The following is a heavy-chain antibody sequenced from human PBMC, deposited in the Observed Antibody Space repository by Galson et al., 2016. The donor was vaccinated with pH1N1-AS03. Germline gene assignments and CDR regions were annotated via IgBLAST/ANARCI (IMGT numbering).Heavy chain of an antibody. D-gene: IGHD6-6*01. CDR3: ARGHYSSSFYWFDP. CDR1: SSNSAA. V-gene: IGHV6-1*01. J-gene: IGHJ5*02. CDR2: TYYRSKWYN. Sequence: SSNSAAWNWIRQSPSRGLEWLGRTYYRSKWYNDYAVSVKSRITINPDTSKNQFSLQLNSVTPEDTAVYYCARGHYSSSFYWFDPRGQGTLVTVSS.